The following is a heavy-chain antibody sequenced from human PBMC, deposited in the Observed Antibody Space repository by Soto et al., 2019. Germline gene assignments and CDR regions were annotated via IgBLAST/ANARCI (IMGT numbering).Heavy chain of an antibody. V-gene: IGHV4-59*01. Sequence: SATLSLTCTVSGDAIGNYYWSWIRQTPGRGLEWIGCVHESWSTDYKPSLNGRLTLSLHTSKSQFSLSLGSATAADTATYYCARGTRALITSFFAYWRQGIPVTV. CDR2: VHESWST. J-gene: IGHJ4*02. CDR3: ARGTRALITSFFAY. D-gene: IGHD1-20*01. CDR1: GDAIGNYY.